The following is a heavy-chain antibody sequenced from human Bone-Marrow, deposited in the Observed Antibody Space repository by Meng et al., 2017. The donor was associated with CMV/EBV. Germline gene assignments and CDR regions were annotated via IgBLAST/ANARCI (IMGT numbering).Heavy chain of an antibody. D-gene: IGHD2-21*02. Sequence: GESLKISGAASAFIVSSNYMSWVRQAPGKGLEWVSVIYSGGNTYYADSVKGRFTISRDNSKNTLYLQMNSLRAEDTAVYYCAFTRAPYCGGACFDYWGQRTLVTVSS. CDR1: AFIVSSNY. CDR2: IYSGGNT. J-gene: IGHJ4*02. CDR3: AFTRAPYCGGACFDY. V-gene: IGHV3-53*01.